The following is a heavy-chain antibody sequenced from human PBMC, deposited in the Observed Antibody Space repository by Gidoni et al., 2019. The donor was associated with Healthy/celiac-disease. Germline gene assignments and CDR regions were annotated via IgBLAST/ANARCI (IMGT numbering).Heavy chain of an antibody. D-gene: IGHD3-10*01. CDR3: ARDREYYYGSGSRSYYMDV. Sequence: QVQLVQSGAEVKKPGSSVKVSCKASGGTFSSYTISWVRQAPGQGLEWMGRIIPILGIANYAQKFQGRVTITADKSTSTAYMELSSLRSEDTAVYYCARDREYYYGSGSRSYYMDVWGKGTTVTVSS. CDR1: GGTFSSYT. CDR2: IIPILGIA. J-gene: IGHJ6*03. V-gene: IGHV1-69*08.